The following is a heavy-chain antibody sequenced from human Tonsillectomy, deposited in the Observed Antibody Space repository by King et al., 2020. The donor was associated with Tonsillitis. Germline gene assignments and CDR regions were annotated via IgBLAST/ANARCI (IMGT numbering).Heavy chain of an antibody. J-gene: IGHJ4*02. V-gene: IGHV1-69*01. CDR3: ARGADDFDSSGKLDY. D-gene: IGHD3-22*01. Sequence: VQLVESGAEVKKPGSSVKVSCKASGGTLGNYAFTWVLQAPGQGLEWMGGSIPIFVTATYAQKFQGRVTITADESTSTAYMELSSLRSEDTAVYYCARGADDFDSSGKLDYWGLGTLVTVSS. CDR1: GGTLGNYA. CDR2: SIPIFVTA.